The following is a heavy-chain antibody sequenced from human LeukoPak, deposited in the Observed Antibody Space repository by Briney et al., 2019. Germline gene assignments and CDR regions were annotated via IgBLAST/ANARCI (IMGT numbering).Heavy chain of an antibody. CDR2: IYHSGST. Sequence: SETLSLTCSVSGGSITGSGYYWVWIRQPPGKGLEWIGEIYHSGSTNYNPSLKSRVTISVDKSKNQFSLKLSSVTAADTAVYYCARGVTVRGVSYYYYYYMDVWGKGTTVTVSS. J-gene: IGHJ6*03. CDR1: GGSITGSGYY. V-gene: IGHV4-39*07. D-gene: IGHD3-10*01. CDR3: ARGVTVRGVSYYYYYYMDV.